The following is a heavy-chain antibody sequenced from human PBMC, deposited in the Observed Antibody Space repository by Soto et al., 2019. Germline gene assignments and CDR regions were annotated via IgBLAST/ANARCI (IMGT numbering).Heavy chain of an antibody. CDR3: ARRAVPAAMENYYYMDV. V-gene: IGHV4-59*01. J-gene: IGHJ6*03. D-gene: IGHD2-2*01. Sequence: SETLSLTCTVSGGSISSYYWSWIRQPPGKGLEWIGYIYYSGSTNYNPSLKSRVTISVDTSKNQFSLKLSSVTAADTAVYYCARRAVPAAMENYYYMDVWGKGTTVTVSS. CDR2: IYYSGST. CDR1: GGSISSYY.